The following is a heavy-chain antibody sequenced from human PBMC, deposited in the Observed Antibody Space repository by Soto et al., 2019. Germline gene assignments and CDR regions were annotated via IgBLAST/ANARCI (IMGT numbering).Heavy chain of an antibody. V-gene: IGHV1-46*01. CDR1: GYTFTSYY. CDR2: VNPSGGST. D-gene: IGHD3-22*01. Sequence: QVQLVQSGAEVRKPGASVKVSCKASGYTFTSYYMHWVRQAPGQGLDWMGVVNPSGGSTSYAQKFRGRVTMTRDTSTTTVYMELSSLRSEDTAVYYCARAALPTYYYDSRGSYFDYWGQGTLVTVSS. CDR3: ARAALPTYYYDSRGSYFDY. J-gene: IGHJ4*02.